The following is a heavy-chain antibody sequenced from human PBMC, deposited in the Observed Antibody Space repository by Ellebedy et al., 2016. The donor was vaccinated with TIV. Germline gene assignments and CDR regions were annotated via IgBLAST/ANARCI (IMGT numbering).Heavy chain of an antibody. V-gene: IGHV4-4*07. CDR3: ARHSFSNWFDP. D-gene: IGHD3-3*01. Sequence: MPSETLSLTCTVSGGSISSYYWSWIRQPAGKGLEWIGRIYSTGSTGGTNYSPSLKSRITMSVDRSKNQLSLNLSSVTAADTAVYYCARHSFSNWFDPWGQGTLVTVSS. J-gene: IGHJ5*02. CDR1: GGSISSYY. CDR2: IYSTGSTGGT.